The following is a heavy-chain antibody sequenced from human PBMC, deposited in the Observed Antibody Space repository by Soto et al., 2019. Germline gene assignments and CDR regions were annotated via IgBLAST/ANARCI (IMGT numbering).Heavy chain of an antibody. CDR3: ARPSYGGNYYGMGV. CDR2: IYFGDSKT. Sequence: GESLKISCKSSGYSFSTYWIAWVRQMPGKGPEWMGSIYFGDSKTRYSPSFEDQVTISADKSISTAYLQWSSLKASDTAMYYCARPSYGGNYYGMGVWGQGTTVTVSS. D-gene: IGHD4-17*01. J-gene: IGHJ6*02. V-gene: IGHV5-51*01. CDR1: GYSFSTYW.